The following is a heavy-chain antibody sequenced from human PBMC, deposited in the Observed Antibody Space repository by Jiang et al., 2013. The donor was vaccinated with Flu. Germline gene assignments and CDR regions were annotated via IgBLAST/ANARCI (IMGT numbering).Heavy chain of an antibody. Sequence: SGAEVKKPGASVKVSCKASGYTFTGYYMHWVRQAPGQGLEWMGWINPNSGGTNYAQKFQGWVTMTRDTSISTAYMELSRLRSDDTAVYYCARGVYDSSGPSDYWGQGTLVTVSS. CDR2: INPNSGGT. V-gene: IGHV1-2*04. D-gene: IGHD3-22*01. CDR1: GYTFTGYY. J-gene: IGHJ4*02. CDR3: ARGVYDSSGPSDY.